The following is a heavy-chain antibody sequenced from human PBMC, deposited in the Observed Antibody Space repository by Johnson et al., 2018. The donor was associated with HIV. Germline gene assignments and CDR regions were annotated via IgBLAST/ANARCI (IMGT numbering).Heavy chain of an antibody. CDR2: IWYDGSNK. Sequence: QVQLVESGGGVVQPGRSLRLSCAASGFTFSSYGMHWVRQAPGKGLEWVAVIWYDGSNKYYVASVQGRFTISRDNAKNSLYLQMNSLRAEDTAVYYCARGGSCYNAHFDIWGQGTMVTVSS. CDR1: GFTFSSYG. D-gene: IGHD2-15*01. V-gene: IGHV3-33*03. J-gene: IGHJ3*02. CDR3: ARGGSCYNAHFDI.